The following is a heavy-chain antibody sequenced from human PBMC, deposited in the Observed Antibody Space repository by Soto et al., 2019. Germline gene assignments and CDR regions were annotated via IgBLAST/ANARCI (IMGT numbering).Heavy chain of an antibody. CDR2: ISYSGST. D-gene: IGHD3-22*01. CDR1: GGSISSGTYF. V-gene: IGHV4-31*03. J-gene: IGHJ3*02. CDR3: ARDNYYEGCGYPHDAVNI. Sequence: SDTLSLTCTVSGGSISSGTYFWSWLRQHPGKGLEWLGYISYSGSTYYNPSHKSRTTISVDTSNNQFSLSLSSVTAAVSAVYYCARDNYYEGCGYPHDAVNIWGEGTMVT.